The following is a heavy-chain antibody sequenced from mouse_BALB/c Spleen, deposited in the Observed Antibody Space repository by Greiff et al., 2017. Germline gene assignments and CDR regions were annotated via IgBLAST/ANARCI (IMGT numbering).Heavy chain of an antibody. CDR2: ISYDGSN. Sequence: EVQLQESGPGLVKPSQSLSLTCSVTGYSITSGYYWNWIRQFPGNKLEWMGYISYDGSNNYNPSLKNRISITRDTSKNQFFLKLNSVTTEDTATYYCARDYYGLDYWGQGTSVTVSS. CDR3: ARDYYGLDY. V-gene: IGHV3-6*02. J-gene: IGHJ4*01. CDR1: GYSITSGYY.